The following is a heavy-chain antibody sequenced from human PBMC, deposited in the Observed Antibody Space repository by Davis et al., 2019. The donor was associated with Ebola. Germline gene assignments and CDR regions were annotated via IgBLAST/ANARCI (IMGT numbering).Heavy chain of an antibody. CDR3: ARGYYYDSSGYPY. D-gene: IGHD3-22*01. CDR1: GGSFSGDY. J-gene: IGHJ4*02. Sequence: MPSETLSLTCAVYGGSFSGDYWSWIRQPPGKGLEWIGYIHDSGSTNYNPSLKSRVTISVDTSKNQFSLKLSSVAAADTAVYYCARGYYYDSSGYPYWGQGTLVTVSS. V-gene: IGHV4-59*12. CDR2: IHDSGST.